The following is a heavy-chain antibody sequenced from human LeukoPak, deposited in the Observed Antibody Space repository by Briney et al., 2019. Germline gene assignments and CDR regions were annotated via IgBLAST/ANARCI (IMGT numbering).Heavy chain of an antibody. J-gene: IGHJ4*02. CDR1: GFIFSNFE. V-gene: IGHV3-48*03. D-gene: IGHD2-8*02. CDR2: INSGATSE. Sequence: GGSLRLSCTASGFIFSNFEMNWVRQAPGKGLQWVAYINSGATSEYYADSVKGRFTISRDNAKNSLYLQMNSLGVQDTAIYYCARAICTGGSCFQNDYWGQGTLVTVSS. CDR3: ARAICTGGSCFQNDY.